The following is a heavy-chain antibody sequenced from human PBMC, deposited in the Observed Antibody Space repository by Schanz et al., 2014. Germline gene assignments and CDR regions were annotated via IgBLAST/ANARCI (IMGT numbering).Heavy chain of an antibody. J-gene: IGHJ3*02. CDR1: GYTLTNFD. V-gene: IGHV1-8*01. D-gene: IGHD3-9*01. CDR2: MNPNSGTT. CDR3: ARDYYDILTGYPYDTFDI. Sequence: QGHLVQSGAEVKEPGASVKVSCKASGYTLTNFDINWVRQAPGQGLEWMGWMNPNSGTTGYAQKFQGRVTMTRDTSISTAYMELRRLRSDDTAVYYCARDYYDILTGYPYDTFDIWGQGTMVTVSS.